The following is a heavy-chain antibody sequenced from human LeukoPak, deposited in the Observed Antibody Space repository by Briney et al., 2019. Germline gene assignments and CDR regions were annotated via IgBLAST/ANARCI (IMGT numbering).Heavy chain of an antibody. CDR3: ASSSIAARRAFDY. J-gene: IGHJ4*02. V-gene: IGHV3-21*01. Sequence: GGSLRLSCAASGFTFSSYSMNWVRQAPGKGLGWVSSISSSSSYIYYADSVKGRFTISRDNAKNSLYLQMNSLRAEDTAVYYCASSSIAARRAFDYWGQGTLVTVSS. CDR1: GFTFSSYS. D-gene: IGHD6-6*01. CDR2: ISSSSSYI.